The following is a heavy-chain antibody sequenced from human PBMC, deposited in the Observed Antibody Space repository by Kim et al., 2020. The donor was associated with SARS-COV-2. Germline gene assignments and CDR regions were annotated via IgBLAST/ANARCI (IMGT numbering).Heavy chain of an antibody. Sequence: SETLSLTCTVSGGSISSGGYYWSWIRQHPGKGLEWIAYIYYSGSTYYNPSLKSRVTISVDTSKNQFSLKLSSVTAADTAVYYCASGPLHYFDWLLYWYFDLWGRGTLVTVSS. V-gene: IGHV4-31*03. CDR2: IYYSGST. D-gene: IGHD3-9*01. J-gene: IGHJ2*01. CDR1: GGSISSGGYY. CDR3: ASGPLHYFDWLLYWYFDL.